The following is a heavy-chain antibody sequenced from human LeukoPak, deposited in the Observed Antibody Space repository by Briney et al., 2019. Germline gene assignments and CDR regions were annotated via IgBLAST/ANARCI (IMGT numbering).Heavy chain of an antibody. Sequence: PGGSLRLSCAATGFTFRNSGMNWVRQAPGKGLECVSYISSSGDTIFYADSAKGRFAISRDNAKNSLYLQMNSRRAEDTAVYYCARDFMVRGVIGAFDIWGQGTTVTVSS. V-gene: IGHV3-48*04. CDR1: GFTFRNSG. CDR2: ISSSGDTI. CDR3: ARDFMVRGVIGAFDI. D-gene: IGHD3-10*01. J-gene: IGHJ3*02.